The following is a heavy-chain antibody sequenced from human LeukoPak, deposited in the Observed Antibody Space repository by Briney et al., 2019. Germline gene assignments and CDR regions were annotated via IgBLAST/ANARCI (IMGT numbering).Heavy chain of an antibody. J-gene: IGHJ4*02. D-gene: IGHD2-21*02. CDR1: GFTFSSYA. CDR3: ASPAPCGGDCRGWDYFDY. V-gene: IGHV3-30*04. CDR2: ISYDGSNK. Sequence: GGSLRLSCAASGFTFSSYAMHWVRQAPGKGLEWVAVISYDGSNKYYADSVKGRFTISRDNSKNTLYLQMNSLGAEDTAVYYCASPAPCGGDCRGWDYFDYWGQGTLVTVSS.